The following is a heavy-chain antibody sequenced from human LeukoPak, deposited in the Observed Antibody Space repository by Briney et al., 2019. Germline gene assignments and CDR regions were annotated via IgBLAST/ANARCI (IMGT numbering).Heavy chain of an antibody. V-gene: IGHV3-23*01. J-gene: IGHJ4*02. CDR3: ARVFSSSWKGGFDY. CDR1: GFTFSSYA. Sequence: GGSLRLSCAASGFTFSSYAMSWVRQAPGKGLGWVSAISGSGGSTYYADSVKGRFTISRDNSKNTLYLQMNSLRAEDTAVYYCARVFSSSWKGGFDYWGQGTLVTVSS. D-gene: IGHD6-13*01. CDR2: ISGSGGST.